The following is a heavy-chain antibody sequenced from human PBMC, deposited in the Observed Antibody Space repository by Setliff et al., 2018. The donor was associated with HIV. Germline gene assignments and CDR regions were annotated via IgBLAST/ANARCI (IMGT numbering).Heavy chain of an antibody. Sequence: ASVKVSCKASEYTFTDINWVRQAPGQGLEWMGWIIPKTGNTGYAQKFQGRITMTRNTSTTTIYMELNNLRSEGTAMYYCARYRAGDGFDIWGQGTMVTVSS. CDR2: IIPKTGNT. CDR3: ARYRAGDGFDI. D-gene: IGHD6-25*01. J-gene: IGHJ3*02. V-gene: IGHV1-8*01. CDR1: EYTFTD.